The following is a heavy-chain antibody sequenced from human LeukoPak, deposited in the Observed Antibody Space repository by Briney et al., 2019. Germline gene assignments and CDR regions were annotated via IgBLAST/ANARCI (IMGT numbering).Heavy chain of an antibody. J-gene: IGHJ4*02. CDR3: AKAPLYGGKSPFDY. V-gene: IGHV3-23*01. Sequence: RGSLRLSCAASGFTFTSYAMSWVRQAPGKGLEWVSAISGSGGSTYYADSVKGRFTISRDNSKNTLYLQMNSLRAEDTAVYYCAKAPLYGGKSPFDYWGQGTLVTVYS. D-gene: IGHD4-23*01. CDR2: ISGSGGST. CDR1: GFTFTSYA.